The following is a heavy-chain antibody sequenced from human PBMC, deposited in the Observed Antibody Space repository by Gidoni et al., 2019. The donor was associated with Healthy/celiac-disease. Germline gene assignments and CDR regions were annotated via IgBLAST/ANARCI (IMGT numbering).Heavy chain of an antibody. Sequence: TFSSYGMHWVRQAPGKGLEWVAVIWYDGSNKYYADSVKGRFTISRDNSKNTLYLQMNSLRAEDTAVYYCGTPYSSGPDDYWGQGTLVTVSS. V-gene: IGHV3-33*01. CDR2: IWYDGSNK. D-gene: IGHD6-19*01. CDR1: TFSSYG. CDR3: GTPYSSGPDDY. J-gene: IGHJ4*02.